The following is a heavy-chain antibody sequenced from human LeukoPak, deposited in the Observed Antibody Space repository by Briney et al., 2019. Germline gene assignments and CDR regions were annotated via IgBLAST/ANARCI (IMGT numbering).Heavy chain of an antibody. CDR2: IYYSGST. CDR3: ARDSAPYCYDSSGYYS. V-gene: IGHV4-30-4*01. J-gene: IGHJ4*02. CDR1: GGSISSGDYY. D-gene: IGHD3-22*01. Sequence: SQTLSLTCTVSGGSISSGDYYWSWIRQPPGKGLEWIGYIYYSGSTYYNPSLKSRVTISVDTSKNQFSLKLSSVTAADTAVYYCARDSAPYCYDSSGYYSWGQGTLVTVSS.